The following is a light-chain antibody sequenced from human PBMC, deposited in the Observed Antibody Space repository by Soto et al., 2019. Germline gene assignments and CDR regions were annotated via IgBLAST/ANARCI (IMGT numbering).Light chain of an antibody. CDR1: QSVSSSY. V-gene: IGKV3-20*01. CDR3: QQYGSSPPVT. J-gene: IGKJ5*01. CDR2: GAS. Sequence: SVLTHSPGTLSLSPGERATLSCRSSQSVSSSYLAWYQQKPGQAPRLLIYGASSRATGIPDRFSGSGSGTDFTLTISRLEPEDFAVYYCQQYGSSPPVTFGQGTRLEIK.